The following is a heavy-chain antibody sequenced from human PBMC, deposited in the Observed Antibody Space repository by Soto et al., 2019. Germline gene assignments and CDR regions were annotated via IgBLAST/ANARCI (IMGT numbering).Heavy chain of an antibody. Sequence: QVQLVQSGAEVKKPGSSVKVSCKASGGTLSNYAFTWVRQAPGQGLEWMGGIIPIFNIAKYAQKFQGRVTITADESTSTAYMEVNSLSSDDTAIYYCARVRPTDYVGNYNNGMVVWGQGPTVTVSS. D-gene: IGHD4-17*01. CDR2: IIPIFNIA. V-gene: IGHV1-69*01. CDR3: ARVRPTDYVGNYNNGMVV. CDR1: GGTLSNYA. J-gene: IGHJ6*02.